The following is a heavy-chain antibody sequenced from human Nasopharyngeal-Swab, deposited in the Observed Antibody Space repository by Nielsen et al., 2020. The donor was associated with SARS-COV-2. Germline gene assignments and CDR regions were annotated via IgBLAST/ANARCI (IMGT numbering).Heavy chain of an antibody. Sequence: SETLSLTCTVSGGSISGSNYYWGWNRQPPGKGLEWIGSIYYSGTTYYSPSLKSRATISVDTSKNQFSLKLNSVTAADTAVYYCARAGYCSGGSCYSNDAFDIWGQGTMVTVSS. CDR2: IYYSGTT. V-gene: IGHV4-39*01. D-gene: IGHD2-15*01. J-gene: IGHJ3*02. CDR3: ARAGYCSGGSCYSNDAFDI. CDR1: GGSISGSNYY.